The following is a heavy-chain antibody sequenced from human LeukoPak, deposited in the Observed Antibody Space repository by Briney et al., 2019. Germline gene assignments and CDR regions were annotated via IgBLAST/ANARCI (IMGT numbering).Heavy chain of an antibody. J-gene: IGHJ4*02. Sequence: GTSLRLSCEASGFTFSHFGMHWVRPAPRKGLEWVAVIWRYATNQYYADSVKGRFTISRDNFKKTVSLQMDSLRAEDTAVYYCAKGAQRGFDYSNSLEHWGRGSLVTVSS. CDR1: GFTFSHFG. D-gene: IGHD4-11*01. CDR2: IWRYATNQ. V-gene: IGHV3-33*06. CDR3: AKGAQRGFDYSNSLEH.